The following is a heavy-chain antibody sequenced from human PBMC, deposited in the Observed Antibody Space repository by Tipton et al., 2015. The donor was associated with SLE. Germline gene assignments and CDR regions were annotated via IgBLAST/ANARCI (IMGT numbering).Heavy chain of an antibody. J-gene: IGHJ6*02. D-gene: IGHD7-27*01. V-gene: IGHV4-39*07. CDR3: ARDLGYGLDV. Sequence: TLSLTCTVSGGSISSSIDSYWAWIRQPPGKRLEWIGYIYHSGSTYYNPSLKSRLTLSVDTSKNHLSLNLTSVTAADTAVYYCARDLGYGLDVWGQGTTVTVSS. CDR1: GGSISSSIDSY. CDR2: IYHSGST.